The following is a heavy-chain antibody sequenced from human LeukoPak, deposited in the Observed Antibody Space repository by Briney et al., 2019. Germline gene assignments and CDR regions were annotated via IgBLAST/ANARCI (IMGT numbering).Heavy chain of an antibody. CDR1: GFTFSSYA. D-gene: IGHD4-17*01. J-gene: IGHJ4*02. CDR2: ISGSGGST. V-gene: IGHV3-23*01. Sequence: GGSLRLSCAASGFTFSSYAMSWVRQAPGKGLEWVSAISGSGGSTYYADSVKGWFTISRDNSKNTLYLQMNSLRAEDTAVYYCAKDVSYGDYESDHDYWGQGTLVTVSS. CDR3: AKDVSYGDYESDHDY.